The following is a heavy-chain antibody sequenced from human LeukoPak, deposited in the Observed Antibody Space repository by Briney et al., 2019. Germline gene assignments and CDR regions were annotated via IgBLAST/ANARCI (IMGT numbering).Heavy chain of an antibody. V-gene: IGHV1-24*01. J-gene: IGHJ4*02. Sequence: ASVKVSCKVSGYTLTELSMHWVRQAPGKGLEWMGGFDPEDGETIYAQKFQGRVTMTEDTSTDTAYMELSSLRSEDTAVYYCATGRRITIFGVSAHGFDYWGQGTLVTVSS. CDR2: FDPEDGET. CDR3: ATGRRITIFGVSAHGFDY. D-gene: IGHD3-3*01. CDR1: GYTLTELS.